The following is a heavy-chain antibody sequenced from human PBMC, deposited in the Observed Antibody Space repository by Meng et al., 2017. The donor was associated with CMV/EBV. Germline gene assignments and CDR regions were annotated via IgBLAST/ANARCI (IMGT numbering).Heavy chain of an antibody. Sequence: QVAVGTCGAEVTKPGASMKVSCKASGYTFTSLYLHWVRQEPGQGLEWMGIINPSGGSTSYAQKFQGRVTMTRDTSTSTVYMELSSLRSEDTAVYYCAEGDYGDAQVWGQGTLVTVSS. D-gene: IGHD4-17*01. J-gene: IGHJ4*02. V-gene: IGHV1-46*01. CDR3: AEGDYGDAQV. CDR2: INPSGGST. CDR1: GYTFTSLY.